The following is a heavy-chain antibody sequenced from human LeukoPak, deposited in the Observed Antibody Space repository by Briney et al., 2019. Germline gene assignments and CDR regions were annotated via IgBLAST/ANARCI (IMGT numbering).Heavy chain of an antibody. V-gene: IGHV3-49*04. CDR3: SSPPSLYYDGSGFFDY. Sequence: GGSLRLSCTASGFNFGDYAMSWVRQAPGKGLEWVGFIRSKAYDGTTEYAASVKGRFTISRDDSKNIVYLQMNSLKTEDTAMYYCSSPPSLYYDGSGFFDYWGQGTLVTVSS. D-gene: IGHD3-22*01. CDR2: IRSKAYDGTT. J-gene: IGHJ4*02. CDR1: GFNFGDYA.